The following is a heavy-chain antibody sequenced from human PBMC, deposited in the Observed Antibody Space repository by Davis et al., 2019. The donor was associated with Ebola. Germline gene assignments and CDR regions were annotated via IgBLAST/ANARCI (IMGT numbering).Heavy chain of an antibody. V-gene: IGHV3-73*01. Sequence: GESLKISCAASGFTFSGSAMHWVRQAPGKGLEWVGRIRSKVNNYVTAYAASMQGRFTISRDDSKNTAYLQMNSLKTEDTAVYYCTGDGDYEDYWGQGTLVTVSS. CDR2: IRSKVNNYVT. D-gene: IGHD4-17*01. J-gene: IGHJ4*02. CDR3: TGDGDYEDY. CDR1: GFTFSGSA.